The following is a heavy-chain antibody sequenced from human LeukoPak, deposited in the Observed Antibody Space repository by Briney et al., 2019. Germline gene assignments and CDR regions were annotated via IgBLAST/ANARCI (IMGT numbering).Heavy chain of an antibody. CDR3: AKAVQWLAQYFDY. D-gene: IGHD6-19*01. J-gene: IGHJ4*02. Sequence: PGGSLRLSCAASGFTFSNYAMSWVRQAPGKGLEWVSGISGTGTSTYHAESVKGRFTVSRDNSKNTLYLQMNSLRAEDTAVYYCAKAVQWLAQYFDYWGQGTLVTISS. CDR2: ISGTGTST. V-gene: IGHV3-23*01. CDR1: GFTFSNYA.